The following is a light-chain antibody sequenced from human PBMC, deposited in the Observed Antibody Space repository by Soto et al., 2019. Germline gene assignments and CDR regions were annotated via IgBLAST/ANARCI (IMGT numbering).Light chain of an antibody. CDR1: NSNIGADYA. Sequence: QSALAQPPSVSGAPGQGVTISCTGNNSNIGADYAVSWYRQFPGTAPELLIYVNTNRPSGVPDRFSGSKSGSSAYLAITGLQADDEGDYYCQSYDSSLLPLIFGPGTKLTVL. CDR3: QSYDSSLLPLI. CDR2: VNT. V-gene: IGLV1-40*01. J-gene: IGLJ1*01.